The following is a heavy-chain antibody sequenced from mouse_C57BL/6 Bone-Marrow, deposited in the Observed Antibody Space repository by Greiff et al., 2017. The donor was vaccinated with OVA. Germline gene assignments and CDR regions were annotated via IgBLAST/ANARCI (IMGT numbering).Heavy chain of an antibody. Sequence: QVQLQQPGAELVRPGSSVKLSCKASGYTFTSYWMHWVQQRPIQGLEWIGNIDPSDSETHYNQKFKDKATLTVDKSSSTAYMQLSSLTSEDSAVYYCARKSYYYGSNYFDYWGQGTTLTVSS. V-gene: IGHV1-52*01. CDR3: ARKSYYYGSNYFDY. CDR1: GYTFTSYW. D-gene: IGHD1-1*01. J-gene: IGHJ2*01. CDR2: IDPSDSET.